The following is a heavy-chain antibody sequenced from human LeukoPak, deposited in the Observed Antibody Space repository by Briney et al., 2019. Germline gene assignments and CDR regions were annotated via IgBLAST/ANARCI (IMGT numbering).Heavy chain of an antibody. Sequence: PGGSLRLSCAASGFTFDDYDMHWVRQAPGKGLEWVSGITWNSHSIAYADSVKGRFTISRDNAKNTLYLQMNSLRAEDTAVYYCARALAVAGTGGFDPWGQGTLVTVSS. D-gene: IGHD6-19*01. J-gene: IGHJ5*02. CDR3: ARALAVAGTGGFDP. CDR1: GFTFDDYD. V-gene: IGHV3-9*01. CDR2: ITWNSHSI.